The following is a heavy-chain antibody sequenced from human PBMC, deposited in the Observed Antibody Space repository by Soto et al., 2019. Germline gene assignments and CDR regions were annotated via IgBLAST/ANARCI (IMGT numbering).Heavy chain of an antibody. J-gene: IGHJ5*02. Sequence: PSETLSLTCAVYGGSFSGYYWSWIRQPPGKGLEWIGEINHSGSTNYNPSLKSRVTISVDTSKNQFSLKLSSVTAADTAVYDCARGSGPFDPWGQGTLVTVSS. V-gene: IGHV4-34*01. CDR3: ARGSGPFDP. CDR2: INHSGST. CDR1: GGSFSGYY.